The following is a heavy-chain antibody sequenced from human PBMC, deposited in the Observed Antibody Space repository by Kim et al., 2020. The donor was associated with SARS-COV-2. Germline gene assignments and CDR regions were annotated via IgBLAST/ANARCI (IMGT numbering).Heavy chain of an antibody. V-gene: IGHV3-23*01. CDR1: GFPFTTYT. D-gene: IGHD4-17*01. J-gene: IGHJ5*02. CDR2: ISGSGRST. CDR3: AKELSVTTETTGGDFFSS. Sequence: GGSLRLSCVASGFPFTTYTMNWVRQAPGKGLEWVSGISGSGRSTYYADSVKGRFTVSRDNSKNTLYLQMNSLRVEDTAVYYCAKELSVTTETTGGDFFSSWGKGTLVSVST.